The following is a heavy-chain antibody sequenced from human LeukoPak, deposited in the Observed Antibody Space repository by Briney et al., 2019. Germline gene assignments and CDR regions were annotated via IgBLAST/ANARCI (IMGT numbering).Heavy chain of an antibody. CDR2: IYPGDSDT. CDR3: VRQDFSNSSPHYYGMDV. V-gene: IGHV5-51*01. CDR1: GYSFTSYW. Sequence: GESLKISCKGSGYSFTSYWIGWVRQMPGKGLEWMGIIYPGDSDTKYSPSFQGQVTISADKSIRTAYLQWSSLKASDTAIYFCVRQDFSNSSPHYYGMDVWGQGTTVTVSS. D-gene: IGHD6-6*01. J-gene: IGHJ6*02.